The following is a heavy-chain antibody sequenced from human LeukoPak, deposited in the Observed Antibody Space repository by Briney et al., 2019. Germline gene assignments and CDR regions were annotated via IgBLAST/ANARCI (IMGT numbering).Heavy chain of an antibody. CDR3: ARDAGIEYSSSNAFDI. CDR1: GFTFSSYA. V-gene: IGHV3-30-3*01. D-gene: IGHD6-6*01. CDR2: ISYDGSNK. Sequence: PGRSLRLSCAASGFTFSSYAMHWVRQAPGKGLEWVAVISYDGSNKYYADSVKGRFTISRDNSKNTLYLQMNSLRAEDTAVYYCARDAGIEYSSSNAFDIWGQGTMVTVSS. J-gene: IGHJ3*02.